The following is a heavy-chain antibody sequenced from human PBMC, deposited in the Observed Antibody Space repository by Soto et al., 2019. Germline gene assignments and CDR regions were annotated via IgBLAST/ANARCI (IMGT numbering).Heavy chain of an antibody. CDR1: GFTFSSYS. CDR2: ISRSSSTI. CDR3: ARVRQLDY. V-gene: IGHV3-48*01. Sequence: EVQLVESGGGLVQPGVSLRLSCAASGFTFSSYSMNWVRQAPGKGLEWVSYISRSSSTIYYAYSVKGRFTISRDTAKNSLYLQMNSLRAEDMAVYYCARVRQLDYWCQGSLITVSS. D-gene: IGHD4-17*01. J-gene: IGHJ4*02.